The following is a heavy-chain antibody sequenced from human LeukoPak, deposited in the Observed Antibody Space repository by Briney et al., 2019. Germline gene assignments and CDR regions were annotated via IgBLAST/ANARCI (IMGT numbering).Heavy chain of an antibody. CDR1: GYSISSGYY. J-gene: IGHJ4*02. Sequence: TSETLSLTCAVSGYSISSGYYWGWIRQPPGKGLEWIGSIYHSGSTYYNPSLKSRVTISVDTSKNQFSLKLSSVTAADTAVYYCARHQLRFLEWFLPPLDYWGQGTLVTVSS. D-gene: IGHD3-3*01. CDR3: ARHQLRFLEWFLPPLDY. CDR2: IYHSGST. V-gene: IGHV4-38-2*01.